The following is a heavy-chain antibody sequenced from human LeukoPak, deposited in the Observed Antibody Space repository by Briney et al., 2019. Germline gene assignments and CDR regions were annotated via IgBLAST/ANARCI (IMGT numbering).Heavy chain of an antibody. CDR2: ISWNSGST. J-gene: IGHJ5*02. D-gene: IGHD3-10*01. CDR1: GFSFSTYW. Sequence: HSGGSLRLSCVGSGFSFSTYWMSWVRQSPGKGLEWVAGISWNSGSTGYGDSVKGRFTISRDNAKKSLYLQMNSLRVDDTAFYYCAKGLGGTIVRGNWFDPWGQGTLVTVSS. V-gene: IGHV3-9*01. CDR3: AKGLGGTIVRGNWFDP.